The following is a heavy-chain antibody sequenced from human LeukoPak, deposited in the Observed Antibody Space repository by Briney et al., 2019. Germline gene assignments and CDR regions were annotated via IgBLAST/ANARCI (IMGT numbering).Heavy chain of an antibody. Sequence: ESGPTLVKPTQTLTLTCTFSGFSLSTSGVGVGWIRQPPGKALEWLALIYWDDDKRYSPSLKSRPTITKDTSKNQVVLTMTSMDPVDTATYYCAHRSSSGNWFDPWGQGTLVTVSS. D-gene: IGHD6-13*01. CDR1: GFSLSTSGVG. CDR3: AHRSSSGNWFDP. J-gene: IGHJ5*02. V-gene: IGHV2-5*02. CDR2: IYWDDDK.